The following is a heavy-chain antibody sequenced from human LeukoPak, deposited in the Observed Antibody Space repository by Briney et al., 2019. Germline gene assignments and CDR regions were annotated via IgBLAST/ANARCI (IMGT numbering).Heavy chain of an antibody. V-gene: IGHV1-18*01. CDR1: GYTFTSYG. J-gene: IGHJ4*02. Sequence: ASVKVSCKASGYTFTSYGISWVRQAPGQGLEWMGWISAYNGNTNYAQKLQGRVTMTTDTSTGTAYMELRSLRSDDTAVYYCARDPGVVGATNFDYWGQGTLVTVSS. CDR2: ISAYNGNT. D-gene: IGHD1-26*01. CDR3: ARDPGVVGATNFDY.